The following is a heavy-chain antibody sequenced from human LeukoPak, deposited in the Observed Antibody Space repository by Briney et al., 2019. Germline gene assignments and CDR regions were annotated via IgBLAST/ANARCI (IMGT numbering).Heavy chain of an antibody. D-gene: IGHD5-12*01. CDR2: ISGSGGST. V-gene: IGHV3-23*01. J-gene: IGHJ4*02. CDR1: GFTFSSYA. Sequence: PGGSLRLSCAASGFTFSSYAMSWVRQAPGKGLEWVSAISGSGGSTYYADSVKGRFTISRDNSKNTLYLQMNSLRAEDTAVYYCAKDGEGGYSGYDCVFDYWGQGTLVTVSS. CDR3: AKDGEGGYSGYDCVFDY.